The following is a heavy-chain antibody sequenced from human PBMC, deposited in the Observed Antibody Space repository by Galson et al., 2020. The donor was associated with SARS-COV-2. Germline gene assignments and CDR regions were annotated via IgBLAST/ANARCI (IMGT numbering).Heavy chain of an antibody. CDR2: IYYSGST. CDR3: ARGRIMITFGGVIATTWFDP. Sequence: SETLSLTCTVSGGSISSSSYYWGWIRQPPGKGLEWIGSIYYSGSTYYNPSLKSRVTISVDTSKNQFSLKLSSVTAADTAVYYCARGRIMITFGGVIATTWFDPWGQGTLVTVSS. J-gene: IGHJ5*02. V-gene: IGHV4-39*07. D-gene: IGHD3-16*02. CDR1: GGSISSSSYY.